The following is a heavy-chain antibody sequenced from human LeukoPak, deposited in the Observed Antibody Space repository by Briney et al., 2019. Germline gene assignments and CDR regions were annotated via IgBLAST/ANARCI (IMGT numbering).Heavy chain of an antibody. D-gene: IGHD6-19*01. CDR2: ISSSGSTI. CDR1: GFTFSSYK. J-gene: IGHJ4*02. Sequence: GGSLRLSCAASGFTFSSYKMNWVRQAPGKGLEWVSYISSSGSTIYYADSVKGRFTISRDNAKNSLYLQMNSLRAEDTAAYYCARDSSGWYELYYFDYWGQGTLVTVSS. CDR3: ARDSSGWYELYYFDY. V-gene: IGHV3-48*03.